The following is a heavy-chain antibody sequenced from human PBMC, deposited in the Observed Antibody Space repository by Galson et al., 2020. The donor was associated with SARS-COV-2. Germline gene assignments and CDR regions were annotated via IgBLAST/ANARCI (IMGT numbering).Heavy chain of an antibody. Sequence: TGGSLRLSCAASGFTFSSYAVTWVRQAPGKGLEWVSVISGSGGNTYYADSVRGRFTISRDNSKNTLYLQMNSLRAEDTAVYYCARNWYYNFWSGSYQDYWGQGTLVTVSS. CDR3: ARNWYYNFWSGSYQDY. D-gene: IGHD3-3*01. V-gene: IGHV3-23*01. CDR2: ISGSGGNT. CDR1: GFTFSSYA. J-gene: IGHJ4*02.